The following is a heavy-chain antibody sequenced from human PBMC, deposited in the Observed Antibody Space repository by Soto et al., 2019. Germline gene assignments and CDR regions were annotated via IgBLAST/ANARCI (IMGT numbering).Heavy chain of an antibody. CDR3: AREVDTAMVFDY. CDR1: GFTFSSYA. V-gene: IGHV3-64*01. J-gene: IGHJ4*02. CDR2: ISSNGGST. Sequence: GGSLRLSCAASGFTFSSYAMHWVRQAPGKGLEYVSAISSNGGSTYYANSVKGRFTISRDNSKNTLYLQMGSLRAEDMAVYYCAREVDTAMVFDYWGQGTLVTVSS. D-gene: IGHD5-18*01.